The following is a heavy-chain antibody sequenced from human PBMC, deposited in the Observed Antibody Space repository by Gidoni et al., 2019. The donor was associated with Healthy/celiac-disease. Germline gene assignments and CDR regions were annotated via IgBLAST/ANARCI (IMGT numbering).Heavy chain of an antibody. CDR1: GYTFTSYY. J-gene: IGHJ6*02. CDR2: INPSGGRT. CDR3: ARDLGIVATIGYDYGMDV. Sequence: QVQLVQSGAEVKKPGASVKVSCKASGYTFTSYYMHWVRQAPGQGLEWMGIINPSGGRTSYAQKFQGRVTMTRDTSTSTVYMELSSLRSEDTAVYYCARDLGIVATIGYDYGMDVWGQGTTVTVSS. V-gene: IGHV1-46*03. D-gene: IGHD5-12*01.